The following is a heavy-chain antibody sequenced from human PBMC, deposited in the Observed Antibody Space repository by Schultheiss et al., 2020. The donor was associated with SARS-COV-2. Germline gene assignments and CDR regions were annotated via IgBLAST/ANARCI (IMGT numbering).Heavy chain of an antibody. CDR2: IFHSGST. Sequence: SCAVSGGSIISGDSSWSWIRQPPGKGLEWIGYIFHSGSTYSNPSVKSRVTISVDRSKNQFSLKLSSVTAADTAVYYCAREAAAAAGGWFDPWGQGTLVTVSS. CDR3: AREAAAAAGGWFDP. CDR1: GGSIISGDSS. D-gene: IGHD6-13*01. J-gene: IGHJ5*02. V-gene: IGHV4-30-2*01.